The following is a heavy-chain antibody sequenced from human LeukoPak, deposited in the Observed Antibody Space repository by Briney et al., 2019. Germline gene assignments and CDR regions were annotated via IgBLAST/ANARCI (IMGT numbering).Heavy chain of an antibody. V-gene: IGHV4-39*01. J-gene: IGHJ4*02. CDR3: ARRRGALDY. Sequence: SETLSLTCTVSGDSISSSNYYWGWIRQPPGKGLEWIGSIYYSGSTYYNPPLKSRVTISVDTSRNQFSLKLSSVTAADTAVYYCARRRGALDYWGQGTLVTVSS. D-gene: IGHD3-16*01. CDR2: IYYSGST. CDR1: GDSISSSNYY.